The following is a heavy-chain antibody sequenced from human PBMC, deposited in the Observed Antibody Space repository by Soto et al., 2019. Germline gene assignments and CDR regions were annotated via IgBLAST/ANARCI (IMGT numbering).Heavy chain of an antibody. D-gene: IGHD3-3*01. CDR2: INPSGGST. V-gene: IGHV1-46*01. J-gene: IGHJ3*02. Sequence: QVLLVQSGAEVKRPGASVKISCETSGYTFTSYIVQWVRQAPGQGPEWEGLINPSGGSTSYAEKFQGRVTVTRDTSTRTVYMDLSSLTAEDTAVYYCGRVRTRYYWSGYSPVDIWGQGKLGTVSS. CDR3: GRVRTRYYWSGYSPVDI. CDR1: GYTFTSYI.